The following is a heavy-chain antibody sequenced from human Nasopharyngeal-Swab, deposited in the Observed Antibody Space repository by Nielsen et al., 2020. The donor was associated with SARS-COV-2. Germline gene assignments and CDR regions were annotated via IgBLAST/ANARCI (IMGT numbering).Heavy chain of an antibody. V-gene: IGHV3-9*01. CDR1: GFTIDDYA. CDR3: AKLADYYDSSGQFDY. J-gene: IGHJ4*02. Sequence: GGSLRLSCAVSGFTIDDYAMHWVRQAPGKGLEWVSGISWNSGSIGYADSVKGRFTISRDNAKNSLYLQMNSLRAEDTALYYCAKLADYYDSSGQFDYWGQGTLVTVSS. CDR2: ISWNSGSI. D-gene: IGHD3-22*01.